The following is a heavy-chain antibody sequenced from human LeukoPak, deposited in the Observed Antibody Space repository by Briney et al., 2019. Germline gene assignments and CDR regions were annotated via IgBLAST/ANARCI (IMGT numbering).Heavy chain of an antibody. CDR1: GYTFTGYY. J-gene: IGHJ4*02. CDR3: ASNGPPVETPFDY. D-gene: IGHD5-24*01. Sequence: ASVKVSCKASGYTFTGYYMHWVRQAPGQGLEWMGWINPNSGGTNYAQKFQGRVTITADKSTSTAYMELSSLRSEDTAVYYCASNGPPVETPFDYWGQGTLVTVSS. V-gene: IGHV1-2*02. CDR2: INPNSGGT.